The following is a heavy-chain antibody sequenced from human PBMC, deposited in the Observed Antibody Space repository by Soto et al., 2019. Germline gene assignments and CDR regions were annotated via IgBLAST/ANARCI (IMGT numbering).Heavy chain of an antibody. Sequence: PAGSLRLSGASSGFTVSSYDMSWVRQAPGKGLEWVSAISGSGGSTYYADSVKGRFTISRDNSKNTLYLQMNSLRAEDTAVYYCAKDSSGFDYWGQGTLVTVSS. V-gene: IGHV3-23*01. CDR1: GFTVSSYD. CDR3: AKDSSGFDY. D-gene: IGHD1-26*01. CDR2: ISGSGGST. J-gene: IGHJ4*02.